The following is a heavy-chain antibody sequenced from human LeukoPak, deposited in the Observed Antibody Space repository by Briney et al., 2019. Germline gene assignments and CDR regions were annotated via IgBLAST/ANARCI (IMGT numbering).Heavy chain of an antibody. Sequence: GGSLRLSCAASGLTFSSYGMNWVRQAPGKGLERVSSISGSGDSTYHADSVRGRFTVSRDNSKNTLYLQMKSLRAEDTAVYYCAKVTGSGSYLADAFDIWGHGTVVSVSS. CDR3: AKVTGSGSYLADAFDI. V-gene: IGHV3-23*01. J-gene: IGHJ3*02. CDR2: ISGSGDST. D-gene: IGHD3-10*01. CDR1: GLTFSSYG.